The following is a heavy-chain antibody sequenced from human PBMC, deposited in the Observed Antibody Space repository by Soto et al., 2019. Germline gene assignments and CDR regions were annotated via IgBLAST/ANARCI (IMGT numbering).Heavy chain of an antibody. CDR1: GFTFSSYA. V-gene: IGHV3-30-3*01. Sequence: QVQLVESGGGVVQPGRSLRLSCAASGFTFSSYAMHWVRQAPGKGLEWGAGISYDGSNKYYADSVKGRFTISRDNSKNTLYLQMNSLRAEDTAVYYCARDLDYYGSGSYHSAFDIWGQGTMVTVSS. CDR2: ISYDGSNK. D-gene: IGHD3-10*01. J-gene: IGHJ3*02. CDR3: ARDLDYYGSGSYHSAFDI.